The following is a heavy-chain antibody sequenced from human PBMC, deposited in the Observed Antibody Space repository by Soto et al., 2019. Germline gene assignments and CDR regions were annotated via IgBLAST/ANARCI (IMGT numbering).Heavy chain of an antibody. D-gene: IGHD3-22*01. Sequence: SETLSLTCTVSGGSISSYYWSWIRQPPGKGLEWIGYIYYSGSTNYNPSLKSRVTISVDTSKNQFSLKVSSVTAADTAVYYCARDVAPYDSSGYYYVGFDYWGQGTLVTVSS. CDR2: IYYSGST. CDR3: ARDVAPYDSSGYYYVGFDY. V-gene: IGHV4-59*01. CDR1: GGSISSYY. J-gene: IGHJ4*02.